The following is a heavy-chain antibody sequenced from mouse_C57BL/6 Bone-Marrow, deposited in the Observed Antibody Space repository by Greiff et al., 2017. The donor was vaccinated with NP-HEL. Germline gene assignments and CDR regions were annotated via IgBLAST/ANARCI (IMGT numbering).Heavy chain of an antibody. Sequence: VQLQESGAELARPGASVKLSCKASGYTFTSYGISWVKQRTGQGLEWIGVIYPRSGNTYYNEKFKGKATLTADKSSSTTYMELRSLTSEDSAVDFCERRGDYDRFAYWGQGTLVTVSA. CDR2: IYPRSGNT. CDR1: GYTFTSYG. J-gene: IGHJ3*01. V-gene: IGHV1-81*01. D-gene: IGHD2-4*01. CDR3: ERRGDYDRFAY.